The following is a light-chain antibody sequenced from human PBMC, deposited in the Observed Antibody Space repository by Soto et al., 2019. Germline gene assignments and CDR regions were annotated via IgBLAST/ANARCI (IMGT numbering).Light chain of an antibody. CDR3: QQYNNWPLT. Sequence: EIVLTQPPATLSLSPGERATLSFGASQSVSSYLAWYQQKPGQAPRLLIYGASSRATGIPVRFSGSGSGTEFTLTISSLQSEDFAVYYCQQYNNWPLTFGQGTRLETK. CDR2: GAS. CDR1: QSVSSY. V-gene: IGKV3-15*01. J-gene: IGKJ5*01.